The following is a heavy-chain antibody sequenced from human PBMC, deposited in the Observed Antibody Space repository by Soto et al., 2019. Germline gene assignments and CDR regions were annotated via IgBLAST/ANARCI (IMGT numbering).Heavy chain of an antibody. CDR2: ISGSSGNI. V-gene: IGHV3-11*01. Sequence: PGGSLRLSCAASGFTFGDYYMSWTRQAPGKGLEWVAYISGSSGNIYYADSVKGRFTISRDNAKNSLYLQMNSLRADDTAVYYCARDRYSGSDAYMDVWGNGTTVTVSS. CDR1: GFTFGDYY. CDR3: ARDRYSGSDAYMDV. D-gene: IGHD5-12*01. J-gene: IGHJ6*03.